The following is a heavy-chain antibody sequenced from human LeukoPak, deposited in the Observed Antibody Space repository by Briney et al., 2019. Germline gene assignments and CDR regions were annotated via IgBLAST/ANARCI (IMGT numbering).Heavy chain of an antibody. D-gene: IGHD5-12*01. V-gene: IGHV3-23*01. J-gene: IGHJ4*02. CDR2: IHAGGGST. Sequence: GGSLRLSCAASGFTFTDNAMRWVRQTPDKGLVWVSSIHAGGGSTLYADSMKGRFTISRDNCKNTLFLQMNSLRAEDTAVYYCAKVGQIVATTEFDYWGQGTLVTVSS. CDR3: AKVGQIVATTEFDY. CDR1: GFTFTDNA.